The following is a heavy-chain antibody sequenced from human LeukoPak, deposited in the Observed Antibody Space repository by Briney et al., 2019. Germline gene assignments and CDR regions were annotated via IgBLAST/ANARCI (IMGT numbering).Heavy chain of an antibody. D-gene: IGHD6-19*01. CDR2: IYHSGST. V-gene: IGHV4-30-2*01. CDR3: ARGTVSSGSPFDY. CDR1: GGSISSGGYS. Sequence: SETLSLTCAVSGGSISSGGYSWSWIRQPPGGGREWIGYIYHSGSTYYNPSLKSRVTISVDRSKNQFSLKLSSVTAADTAVYYCARGTVSSGSPFDYWGQGTLVTVSS. J-gene: IGHJ4*02.